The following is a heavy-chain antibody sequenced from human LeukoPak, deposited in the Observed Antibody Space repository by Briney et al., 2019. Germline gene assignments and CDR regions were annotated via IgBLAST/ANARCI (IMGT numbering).Heavy chain of an antibody. J-gene: IGHJ5*02. V-gene: IGHV1-46*01. CDR3: ARDREGIVVVPAAQYNWFDP. CDR1: GYTFTSYY. D-gene: IGHD2-2*01. Sequence: GASVKVSCKASGYTFTSYYMHWVRQAPGQGLEWMGIINPSGGSTSYAQKFQGRVTMTRDMSTSTVYMELSSLRSEDTAVYYCARDREGIVVVPAAQYNWFDPWGQGTLVTVSS. CDR2: INPSGGST.